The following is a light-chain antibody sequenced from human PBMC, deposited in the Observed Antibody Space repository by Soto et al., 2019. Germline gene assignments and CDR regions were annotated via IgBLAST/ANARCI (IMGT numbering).Light chain of an antibody. CDR1: SSDVGGYDY. V-gene: IGLV2-11*01. CDR2: DVS. Sequence: QSVLTQPLSVSGSPGQSVPISCTGTSSDVGGYDYVSWFQQHPGKAPKLMIYDVSKRPSGVPDRFSGSKSGNTASLTISGLQAEDEADYYCCSYAGSPYVFGTGTKVTVL. CDR3: CSYAGSPYV. J-gene: IGLJ1*01.